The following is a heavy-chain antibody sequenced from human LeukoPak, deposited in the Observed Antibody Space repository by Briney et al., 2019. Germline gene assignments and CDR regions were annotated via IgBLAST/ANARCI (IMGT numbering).Heavy chain of an antibody. CDR2: INHSGST. Sequence: SETLSLTCAVYGGSFSGYYWSWIRQPPGKGLEWIGEINHSGSTNYNPSLKSRVTISVDTSKNQFSLKLSSVTAADTAVYYCARSHHYYDSSGHGYWGQGTLVTVS. CDR3: ARSHHYYDSSGHGY. J-gene: IGHJ4*02. CDR1: GGSFSGYY. D-gene: IGHD3-22*01. V-gene: IGHV4-34*01.